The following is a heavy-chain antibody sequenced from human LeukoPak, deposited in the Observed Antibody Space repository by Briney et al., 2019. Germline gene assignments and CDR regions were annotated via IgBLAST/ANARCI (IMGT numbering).Heavy chain of an antibody. V-gene: IGHV2-5*02. J-gene: IGHJ3*02. CDR3: AHYRLYYDILTGYYNPEAFDI. D-gene: IGHD3-9*01. CDR2: IYWDDDK. CDR1: GFSLSTSGVG. Sequence: ESGPTLVKPTQTLTLTCTFSGFSLSTSGVGVGWIRQPPGKALEWLALIYWDDDKRYSPSLKSRLTITKDTSKNQVVLTMTNMDPVDTATYYCAHYRLYYDILTGYYNPEAFDIWGQGTMVTVSS.